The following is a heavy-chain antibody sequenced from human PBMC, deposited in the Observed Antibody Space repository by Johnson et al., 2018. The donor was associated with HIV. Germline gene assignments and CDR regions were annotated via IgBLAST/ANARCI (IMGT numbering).Heavy chain of an antibody. D-gene: IGHD7-27*01. J-gene: IGHJ3*02. CDR1: GFTFSSYD. CDR3: ARERGLGHAFDI. Sequence: QVQLVESGGGVVQPGRSLRLSCAASGFTFSSYDIHWVRQAPGKGLEWVAGTSYDGSNKYYANSVKGRFTISRDNSKNTLYLQMGSLRAEDTAVYYCARERGLGHAFDIWGQGTMVTVSS. V-gene: IGHV3-30*14. CDR2: TSYDGSNK.